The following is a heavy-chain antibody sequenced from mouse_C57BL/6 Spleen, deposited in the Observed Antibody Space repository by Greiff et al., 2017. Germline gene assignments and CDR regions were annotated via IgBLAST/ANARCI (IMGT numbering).Heavy chain of an antibody. CDR1: GFTFSSYA. D-gene: IGHD2-4*01. CDR2: ISDGGSYT. CDR3: ARGGIYYDYEGFAY. J-gene: IGHJ3*01. Sequence: EVMLVESGGGLVKPGGSLKLSCAASGFTFSSYAMSWVRQTPEKRLEWVATISDGGSYTYYPDNVKGRFTISRDNAKNNLYLQMSHLKSEDTAMYYCARGGIYYDYEGFAYGGQGTLVTVSA. V-gene: IGHV5-4*03.